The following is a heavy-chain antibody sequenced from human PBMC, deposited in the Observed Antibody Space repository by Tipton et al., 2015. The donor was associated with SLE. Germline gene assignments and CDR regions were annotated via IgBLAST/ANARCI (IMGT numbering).Heavy chain of an antibody. CDR3: ARAVGDYGGF. V-gene: IGHV3-7*01. CDR1: GFTLSSYW. D-gene: IGHD4-23*01. Sequence: GSLRLSCAASGFTLSSYWMHWVRQAPGKGLEWVANIKQDGSEKYYMDSVKGRFTISRDNAQNLVFLDMSSLRAEDTAVYYCARAVGDYGGFWGQGTLVTVSS. J-gene: IGHJ4*02. CDR2: IKQDGSEK.